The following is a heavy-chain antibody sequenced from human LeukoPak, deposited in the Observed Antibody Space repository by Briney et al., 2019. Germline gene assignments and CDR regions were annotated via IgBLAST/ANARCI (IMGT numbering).Heavy chain of an antibody. V-gene: IGHV3-7*01. D-gene: IGHD4-23*01. CDR3: AKYGGTTGTSFDS. J-gene: IGHJ3*02. Sequence: GSLLLSCAASGFPFSTYWMSWLRQAPGKGLEWVANIKEDSSDKGYLDSVKGRFTISRDNAKHSVYLQMNSLTVEDTAVYYCAKYGGTTGTSFDSGGQGTLVTVSS. CDR1: GFPFSTYW. CDR2: IKEDSSDK.